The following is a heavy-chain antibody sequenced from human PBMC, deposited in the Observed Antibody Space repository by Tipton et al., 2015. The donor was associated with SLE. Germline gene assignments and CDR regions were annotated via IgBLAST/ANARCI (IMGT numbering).Heavy chain of an antibody. CDR1: GGSFSGYY. Sequence: TLSLTCAVYGGSFSGYYWSWIRQPPGKGLEWIGEIKHSGSANYNPSLKSRVTISVDTSKNQFSLKLSSVTAADTAVYYCARDRTQRGAFDIWGQGTMVTVSS. J-gene: IGHJ3*02. CDR2: IKHSGSA. V-gene: IGHV4-34*01. D-gene: IGHD3-16*01. CDR3: ARDRTQRGAFDI.